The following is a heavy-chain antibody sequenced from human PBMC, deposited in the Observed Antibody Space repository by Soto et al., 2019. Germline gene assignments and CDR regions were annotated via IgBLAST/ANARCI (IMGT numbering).Heavy chain of an antibody. Sequence: QITLKESGPTLVKPTQTLTLTCTFSGFSLSTSGVGVGWIRQPPGKALEWLALIYWDDDKRYSPSLKSRFTISQENSKNQVVLTMTNMDPVDTATYYCAHIFNSNSGSYRYFDYWGQGTVVTVSS. J-gene: IGHJ4*02. D-gene: IGHD3-16*02. V-gene: IGHV2-5*02. CDR1: GFSLSTSGVG. CDR3: AHIFNSNSGSYRYFDY. CDR2: IYWDDDK.